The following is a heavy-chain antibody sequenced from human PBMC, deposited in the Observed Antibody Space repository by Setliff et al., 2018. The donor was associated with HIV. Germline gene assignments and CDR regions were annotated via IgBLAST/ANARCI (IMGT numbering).Heavy chain of an antibody. CDR2: STPILDTT. V-gene: IGHV1-69*05. J-gene: IGHJ6*02. CDR3: ARVGSYYNFWSGSPYYYGMDV. D-gene: IGHD3-3*01. CDR1: GGTFSSYG. Sequence: SVKVSCKASGGTFSSYGITWVRQAPGQGLEWMGGSTPILDTTNYAQKFQGRVTMTSNTSINTAYMELSSLRSEDTAVYYCARVGSYYNFWSGSPYYYGMDVWGQGTTVTVSS.